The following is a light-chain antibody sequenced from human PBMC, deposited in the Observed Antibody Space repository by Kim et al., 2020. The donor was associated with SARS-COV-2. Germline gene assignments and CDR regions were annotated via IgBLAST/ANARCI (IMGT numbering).Light chain of an antibody. Sequence: LSPGERATPSCRASSSVTSSLAWYQQKPGQSPRLLIHDASHGTAGLPARFTGSGSGTDFTLTISSLEPEDFAMYYCQQRSSWPPTFGQGTRLEIK. J-gene: IGKJ5*01. CDR2: DAS. CDR1: SSVTSS. V-gene: IGKV3-11*01. CDR3: QQRSSWPPT.